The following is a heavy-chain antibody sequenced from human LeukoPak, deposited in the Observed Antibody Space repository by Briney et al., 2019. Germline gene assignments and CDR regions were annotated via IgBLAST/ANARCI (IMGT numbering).Heavy chain of an antibody. CDR1: GFTFSGYG. J-gene: IGHJ4*02. CDR2: ISGGGGST. CDR3: AKTRFGELWGPDY. V-gene: IGHV3-23*01. D-gene: IGHD3-10*02. Sequence: GGSLRLSCAASGFTFSGYGMSWVRQAPGKGLEWVSGISGGGGSTNYADSVKGRFTISRDNSKNTLYLQMNSLRTEDTALYYCAKTRFGELWGPDYWGQGTLVTVSS.